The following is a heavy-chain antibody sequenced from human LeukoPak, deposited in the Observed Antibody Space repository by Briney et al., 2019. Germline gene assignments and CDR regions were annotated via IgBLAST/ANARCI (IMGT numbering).Heavy chain of an antibody. CDR1: GYTFTINY. CDR2: IYPRDGST. CDR3: ARDQEGFDY. Sequence: ASVTVSCTSSGYTFTINYIHWVRQAPGQGLEWMGMIYPRDGSTSYAQKFQGRVTVTRDTSTSTVHMELSGLRSEDTAVYYCARDQEGFDYWGQGTLVTVSS. V-gene: IGHV1-46*01. J-gene: IGHJ4*02.